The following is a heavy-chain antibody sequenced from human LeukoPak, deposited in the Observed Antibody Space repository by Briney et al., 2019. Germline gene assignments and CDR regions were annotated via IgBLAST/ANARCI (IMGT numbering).Heavy chain of an antibody. CDR2: IYSGGST. V-gene: IGHV3-53*01. Sequence: GGSLRLSCAASGFTASSNYMSWVRQAPGKGLEWVSVIYSGGSTYYADSVKGRFTISRDNSKNTLYLQMNSLRAEDTAVYYCARDGWYYGSGSWYMDVWGKGTTVTVSS. CDR1: GFTASSNY. CDR3: ARDGWYYGSGSWYMDV. D-gene: IGHD3-10*01. J-gene: IGHJ6*03.